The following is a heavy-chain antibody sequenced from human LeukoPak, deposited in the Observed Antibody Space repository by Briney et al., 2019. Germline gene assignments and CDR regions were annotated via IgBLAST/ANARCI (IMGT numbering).Heavy chain of an antibody. J-gene: IGHJ4*02. Sequence: SVKVSCXASGGTFSSYAISWVRQAHGQGLEWMAGIIPIFGTANYAQKFQGRVTITADESTSTAYMELSSLRSEDTAVYYCARDHPNSSGYSFDYWGQGTLVTVSS. D-gene: IGHD3-22*01. CDR2: IIPIFGTA. CDR1: GGTFSSYA. CDR3: ARDHPNSSGYSFDY. V-gene: IGHV1-69*13.